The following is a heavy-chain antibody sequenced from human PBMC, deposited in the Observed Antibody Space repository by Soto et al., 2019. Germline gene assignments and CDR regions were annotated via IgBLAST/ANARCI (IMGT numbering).Heavy chain of an antibody. CDR2: INAGNGNT. CDR3: ARGPGWNYNFDY. CDR1: GYTFTSYA. V-gene: IGHV1-3*01. Sequence: ASVKVSCNACGYTFTSYAMHRVRQAPGQRLEWMGWINAGNGNTKYSQKFQGRVTITRDTSASTAYMELSSLRSEDTAVYYCARGPGWNYNFDYWGQGTLVTVSS. J-gene: IGHJ4*02. D-gene: IGHD1-7*01.